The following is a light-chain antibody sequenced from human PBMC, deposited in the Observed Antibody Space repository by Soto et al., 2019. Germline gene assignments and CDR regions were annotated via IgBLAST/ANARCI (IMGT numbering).Light chain of an antibody. V-gene: IGLV1-44*01. CDR1: SSNIGSNT. J-gene: IGLJ2*01. CDR3: AAWDDSLNGPV. CDR2: SNN. Sequence: QSVLTQPPSASGTPGQRVTISCSGSSSNIGSNTVNWYQQLPGTAPKLLIYSNNQRPSGVPDRFSGSKSGTSASLAISELQSEDESHYYCAAWDDSLNGPVFGGGTKLTVL.